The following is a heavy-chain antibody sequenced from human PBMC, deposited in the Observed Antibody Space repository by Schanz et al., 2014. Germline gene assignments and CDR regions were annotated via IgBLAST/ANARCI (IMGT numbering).Heavy chain of an antibody. V-gene: IGHV3-74*01. CDR2: IDGEGGDT. D-gene: IGHD6-19*01. CDR3: VRDERISSGVWFDP. J-gene: IGHJ5*02. Sequence: LVVESGGCLVQPGGSLRLSRAASGFTFRNNWMHWFRQGPGKGLSWVSRIDGEGGDTRYADSVKGRFTVFRDNARNMVFLQMNSLRVDDTGVYYCVRDERISSGVWFDPWGQGTLVTVSS. CDR1: GFTFRNNW.